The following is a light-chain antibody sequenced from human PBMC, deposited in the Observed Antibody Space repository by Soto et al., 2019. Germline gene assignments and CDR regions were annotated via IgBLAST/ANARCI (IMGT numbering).Light chain of an antibody. CDR1: QSITTY. Sequence: DIQMTQSPSSLSASVGDRVTVTCRASQSITTYLNWYQQKPGKAPKLLMYAASSLQSGVPSRFSGSGSGTECTLTITSLQPEDFATYICQQSYGSPWTFAQGTKVEIK. CDR3: QQSYGSPWT. V-gene: IGKV1-39*01. CDR2: AAS. J-gene: IGKJ1*01.